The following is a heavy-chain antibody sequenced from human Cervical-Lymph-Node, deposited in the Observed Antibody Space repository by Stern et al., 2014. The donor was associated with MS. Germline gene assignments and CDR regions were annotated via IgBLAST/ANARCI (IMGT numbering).Heavy chain of an antibody. J-gene: IGHJ6*02. CDR3: ARANWGGWGGYGMDV. Sequence: EVQLVESGGGLVQPGGSLRLSCAASGFTFSSYSMNWVRQAPGKGVEGVSYINSSSSTRYDADSGKGRFTIPRGNANNSLYLQMNSLRDEDTAVYYCARANWGGWGGYGMDVWGQGTTVTVSS. D-gene: IGHD7-27*01. V-gene: IGHV3-48*02. CDR2: INSSSSTR. CDR1: GFTFSSYS.